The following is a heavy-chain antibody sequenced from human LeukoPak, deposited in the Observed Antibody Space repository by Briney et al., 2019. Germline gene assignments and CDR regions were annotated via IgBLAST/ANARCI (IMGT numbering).Heavy chain of an antibody. D-gene: IGHD3-10*01. Sequence: GGSLRLSCAASGFTFSSYAMSWVRQAQGKGLEWVSAISGSGGSTYYADSVKGRFTISRDNSKNTLYLQMNSLRAEDTAVYYCAPLSELIGSYYPFDYWGQGTLVTVSS. V-gene: IGHV3-23*01. CDR2: ISGSGGST. J-gene: IGHJ4*02. CDR3: APLSELIGSYYPFDY. CDR1: GFTFSSYA.